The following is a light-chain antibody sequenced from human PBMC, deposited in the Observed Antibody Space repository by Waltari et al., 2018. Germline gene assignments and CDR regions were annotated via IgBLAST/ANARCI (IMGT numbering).Light chain of an antibody. J-gene: IGKJ3*01. V-gene: IGKV1-9*01. Sequence: IPLTQSPSSLSASVGDRVTITCRARQSISSYLAWYQQKPGKAPELLIYAAPTLQSGVPSRFSGSGSGTDFALTISSLQPDDFATYYCQQLNSYPLSFGPGTKVDVK. CDR3: QQLNSYPLS. CDR1: QSISSY. CDR2: AAP.